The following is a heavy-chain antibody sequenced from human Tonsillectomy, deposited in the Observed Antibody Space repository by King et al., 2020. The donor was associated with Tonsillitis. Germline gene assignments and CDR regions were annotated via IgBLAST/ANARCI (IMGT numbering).Heavy chain of an antibody. D-gene: IGHD3-3*01. Sequence: VQLQESGPGLVKPSETLSLTCTVSGGSISSNYWSWIRQPAGKGLEWLGRIYTSGSTNYNPSFKSRVTMSVDTSKNQLSPKLSSVTAADTAVYYCARDVVSFWSGYQDGMDVWGQGTTVTVSS. CDR3: ARDVVSFWSGYQDGMDV. CDR2: IYTSGST. J-gene: IGHJ6*02. V-gene: IGHV4-4*07. CDR1: GGSISSNY.